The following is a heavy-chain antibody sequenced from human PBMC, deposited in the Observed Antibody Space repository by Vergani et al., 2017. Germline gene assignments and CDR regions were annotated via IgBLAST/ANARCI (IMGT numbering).Heavy chain of an antibody. CDR1: GESIRSGSHY. CDR3: ARSRPYCSRGSCPAI. Sequence: QVQLQESGPGLLKPSQTLSLTCTVSGESIRSGSHYWSWIRHPAGKGPEWIGHIHTGVSTDLNPSLKSRVSISVDTSKSQFSLKLNSVTVADTAVYYCARSRPYCSRGSCPAIWGQGTLVTVSS. CDR2: IHTGVST. D-gene: IGHD2-8*01. J-gene: IGHJ4*02. V-gene: IGHV4-61*02.